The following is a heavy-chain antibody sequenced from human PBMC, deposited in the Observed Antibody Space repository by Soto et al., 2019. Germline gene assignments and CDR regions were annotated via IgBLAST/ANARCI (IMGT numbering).Heavy chain of an antibody. Sequence: SETLSLTCAVYGGSFSGYYWSWIRQPPGKGREWIGEIIHSGSTNHNPPTKIGVTISVDTSKNQFSLKLSSVTAADTAVYYCARGCGSSSSFDYWGQGTLVTVSS. CDR2: IIHSGST. V-gene: IGHV4-34*01. J-gene: IGHJ4*02. CDR3: ARGCGSSSSFDY. CDR1: GGSFSGYY. D-gene: IGHD1-26*01.